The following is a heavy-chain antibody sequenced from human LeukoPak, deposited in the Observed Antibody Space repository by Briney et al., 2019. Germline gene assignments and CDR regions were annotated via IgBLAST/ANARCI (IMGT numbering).Heavy chain of an antibody. V-gene: IGHV3-72*01. J-gene: IGHJ4*02. CDR2: IKNKANSYGT. CDR3: TRVRLGAATRYFDY. Sequence: GGSLRLSCAASGFSFSDHYMDWVRLAPGKGLEWVGRIKNKANSYGTDYAASVKGRFTLSRGDSKDSLYLQMNSLRSEDTALYYCTRVRLGAATRYFDYWGQGTLVTVSS. D-gene: IGHD1-26*01. CDR1: GFSFSDHY.